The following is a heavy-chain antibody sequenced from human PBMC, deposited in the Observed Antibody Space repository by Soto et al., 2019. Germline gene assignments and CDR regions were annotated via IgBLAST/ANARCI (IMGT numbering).Heavy chain of an antibody. V-gene: IGHV3-30*18. CDR2: ISYDGSNK. Sequence: GGSLRLSCAASGFTFSSYGMHWVRQAPGKGLEWVAVISYDGSNKYYADSVKGRFTISRDNSKNTLYLQMNSLRAEDTAVYYCAKDTGLHVYDSSGYTIDYWGQGTLVTVSS. D-gene: IGHD3-22*01. CDR1: GFTFSSYG. J-gene: IGHJ4*02. CDR3: AKDTGLHVYDSSGYTIDY.